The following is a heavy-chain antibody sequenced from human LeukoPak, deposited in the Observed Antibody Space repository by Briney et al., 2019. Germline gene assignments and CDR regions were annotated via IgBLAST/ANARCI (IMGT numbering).Heavy chain of an antibody. Sequence: SGGSLRLSCAASGFTFSSYGMHWVRQAPGKGLEWVAFIRYDGSNKYYADSVKGRFTISRDNSKNTLYLQMNSLRAEDTAVYYCAKDRGIYCSSTSCPGGEYYFDYWGQGTLVTVSS. CDR2: IRYDGSNK. D-gene: IGHD2-2*01. CDR1: GFTFSSYG. CDR3: AKDRGIYCSSTSCPGGEYYFDY. V-gene: IGHV3-30*02. J-gene: IGHJ4*02.